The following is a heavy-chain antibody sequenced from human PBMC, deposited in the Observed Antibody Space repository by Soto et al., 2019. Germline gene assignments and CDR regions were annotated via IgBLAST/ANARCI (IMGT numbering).Heavy chain of an antibody. J-gene: IGHJ3*02. CDR3: ARYIVVVTATYAFDI. CDR1: GFTVSSNY. CDR2: IYAGGST. Sequence: GGSLRLSCAASGFTVSSNYMSWVRQAPGKGLECVSVIYAGGSTYYADSVKGRFTISRDRSKNTLYLQMNSLRAEDTAVYYCARYIVVVTATYAFDIWGQGTMVTVSS. D-gene: IGHD2-21*02. V-gene: IGHV3-66*01.